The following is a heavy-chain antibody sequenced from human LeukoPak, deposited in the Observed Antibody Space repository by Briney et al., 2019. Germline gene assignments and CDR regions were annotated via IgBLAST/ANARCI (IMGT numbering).Heavy chain of an antibody. CDR1: GYTFTSYG. J-gene: IGHJ5*02. Sequence: ASVKVSCKASGYTFTSYGISWVRQAPGQGLEWMGWISAYNGNTSYAQKLQGRVTMTTDTSTSTAYMELRSLRSDDTAVYYCARGSNWNYGIPSNWFDPWGQGTLVTVSS. V-gene: IGHV1-18*01. D-gene: IGHD1-7*01. CDR2: ISAYNGNT. CDR3: ARGSNWNYGIPSNWFDP.